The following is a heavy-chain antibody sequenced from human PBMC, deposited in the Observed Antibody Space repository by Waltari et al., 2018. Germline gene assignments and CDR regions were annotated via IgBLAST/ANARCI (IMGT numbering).Heavy chain of an antibody. Sequence: QVQLVQSGAEVKKPGASVKVSCKVSGNTLTELSMHWVRQAPGKGLEWMGGFDPEDGETIYAQAFQGRFTVTEDTSTDTAYMEVSSLRSEDTAVYYCATSPIALFGTLYWGQGTLVTVSS. CDR1: GNTLTELS. D-gene: IGHD6-13*01. J-gene: IGHJ4*02. CDR3: ATSPIALFGTLY. CDR2: FDPEDGET. V-gene: IGHV1-24*01.